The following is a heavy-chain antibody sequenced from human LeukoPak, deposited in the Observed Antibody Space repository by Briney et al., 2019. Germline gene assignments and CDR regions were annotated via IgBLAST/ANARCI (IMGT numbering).Heavy chain of an antibody. Sequence: PGGSLRLSCAASGFTFTNYWMSWVRQAPGKGLEWVAHINQDGSQKYYVDSVKGRFTISRDNAKNSLYLQMNSLRAEDTAVYYCARALYDFWSGYTTYFDYWGQGTLVTVSS. CDR2: INQDGSQK. CDR3: ARALYDFWSGYTTYFDY. J-gene: IGHJ4*02. D-gene: IGHD3-3*01. V-gene: IGHV3-7*04. CDR1: GFTFTNYW.